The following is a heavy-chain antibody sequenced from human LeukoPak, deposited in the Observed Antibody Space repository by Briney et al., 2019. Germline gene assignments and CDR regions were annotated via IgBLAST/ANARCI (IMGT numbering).Heavy chain of an antibody. D-gene: IGHD1-26*01. CDR2: IKSKTDGGTT. V-gene: IGHV3-15*01. Sequence: GGSLRLSCAASGFTFDDYAMHWVRQAPGKGLEWVGRIKSKTDGGTTDYAAPVKGRFTISRADSKNTLYLQMNGLQTEDTAVYYCTTSGVYWGQGTLVTVSS. CDR1: GFTFDDYA. CDR3: TTSGVY. J-gene: IGHJ4*02.